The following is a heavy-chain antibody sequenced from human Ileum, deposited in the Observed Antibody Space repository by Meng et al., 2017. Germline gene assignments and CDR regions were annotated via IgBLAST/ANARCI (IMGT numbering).Heavy chain of an antibody. CDR3: EDSGH. CDR1: EFSFTSQA. Sequence: GQLLESGGDLVQPGGSLRLSCTASEFSFTSQAMNWVRQAPGKGLEWVSTISGIDDSTYYAASVKGRFSISRDNFKNTIYLQMNNLRADDTAVYYCEDSGHWGQGTLVTVSS. CDR2: ISGIDDST. V-gene: IGHV3-23*01. J-gene: IGHJ4*02. D-gene: IGHD3/OR15-3a*01.